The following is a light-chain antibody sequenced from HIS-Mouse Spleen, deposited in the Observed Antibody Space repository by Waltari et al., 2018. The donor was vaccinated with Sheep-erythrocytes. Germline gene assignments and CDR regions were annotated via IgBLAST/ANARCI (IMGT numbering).Light chain of an antibody. CDR3: SSYTSSSTQV. Sequence: QSALTQPASVSGSPGQSITISCTGTSSDVGGYNYVSWYQQHPRKAPKLMIYEVSKRPSGVSNRFSGSKSGNTASLTISGLQAEDEADYYCSSYTSSSTQVFGGGTKLTVL. V-gene: IGLV2-14*01. J-gene: IGLJ2*01. CDR1: SSDVGGYNY. CDR2: EVS.